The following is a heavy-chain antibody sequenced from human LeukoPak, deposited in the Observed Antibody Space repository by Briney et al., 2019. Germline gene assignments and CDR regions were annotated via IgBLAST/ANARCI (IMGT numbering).Heavy chain of an antibody. D-gene: IGHD2-21*02. J-gene: IGHJ3*02. Sequence: SETLSLTCAVYGWSFSGYYWSWIRQPPGKGLEWIGEINHSGSTNYNPSLKSRVTISVDTSKNQFSLKLSSVTAADTAVHYCARVRVVTAILYAFDIWGQGTMVTVSS. CDR1: GWSFSGYY. CDR2: INHSGST. V-gene: IGHV4-34*01. CDR3: ARVRVVTAILYAFDI.